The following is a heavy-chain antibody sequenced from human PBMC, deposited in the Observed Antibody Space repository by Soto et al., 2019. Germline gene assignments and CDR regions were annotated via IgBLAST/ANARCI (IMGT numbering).Heavy chain of an antibody. CDR2: FIPIFVTA. J-gene: IGHJ6*02. CDR3: GMMALNYYGMDV. Sequence: VASVKVSCKASGGTFSSYATSWLRQAPGQGLEWMGGFIPIFVTANSAQKFQGRVTITADEPTSTAYMDLSSLRSEDTAVYYCGMMALNYYGMDVWGQVTTITASS. CDR1: GGTFSSYA. V-gene: IGHV1-69*13.